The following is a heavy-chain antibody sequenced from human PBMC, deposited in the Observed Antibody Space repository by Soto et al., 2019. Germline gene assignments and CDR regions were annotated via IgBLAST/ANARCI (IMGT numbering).Heavy chain of an antibody. CDR3: ARDCVGVPAAIQGGMDV. Sequence: SETLSLTCTVSGGSFSRGSYYWSWFLQPPWKGLEWIGYIYYSGSTNYNPSLKSRVTISVDTSKNQFSLKLSSVTAADTAVYYCARDCVGVPAAIQGGMDVWGQGTTVTVSS. CDR2: IYYSGST. J-gene: IGHJ6*02. CDR1: GGSFSRGSYY. V-gene: IGHV4-61*01. D-gene: IGHD2-2*01.